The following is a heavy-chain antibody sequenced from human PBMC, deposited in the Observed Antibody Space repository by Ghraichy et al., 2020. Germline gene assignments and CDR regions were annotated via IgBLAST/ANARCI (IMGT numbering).Heavy chain of an antibody. CDR3: ARAASDYDFWSGYNWFDP. CDR2: ISYDSRYI. V-gene: IGHV3-21*03. D-gene: IGHD3-3*01. J-gene: IGHJ5*02. Sequence: GGSLRLSCAASGFTFSDYTMNWVRQVPGEGLEWVSSISYDSRYIYYADSVKGRFTVSRDNAKNSLYLQMNSLRVEDTAIYYCARAASDYDFWSGYNWFDPWGQGTLVTVSA. CDR1: GFTFSDYT.